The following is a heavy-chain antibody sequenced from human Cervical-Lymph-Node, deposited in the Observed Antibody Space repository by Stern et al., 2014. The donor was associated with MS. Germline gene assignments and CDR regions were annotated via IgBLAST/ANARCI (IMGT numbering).Heavy chain of an antibody. CDR1: GFTFSGAV. J-gene: IGHJ5*02. D-gene: IGHD2-2*01. CDR3: TRTARGCSTTSCLDP. Sequence: EDQLVESGGGLVQPGGSLKLSCAASGFTFSGAVLHWVRQASGKGLEWIGRIRSKAKSHATTYAASVEARFTISRDDSKNTAYLQMNSLKTDDTAVYYCTRTARGCSTTSCLDPWGQGTLVIVS. V-gene: IGHV3-73*01. CDR2: IRSKAKSHAT.